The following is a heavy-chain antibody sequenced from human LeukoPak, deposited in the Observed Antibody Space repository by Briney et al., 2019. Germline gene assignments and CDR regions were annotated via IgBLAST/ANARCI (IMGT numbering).Heavy chain of an antibody. Sequence: GESLKISCKGSGYTFTSSWIAWVRQMPGKSLEWMGIIYLGDSETRYSPSFQGQVTISADKSISTAYLQWSSLKASDTAMYYCARGDYDYVWGSYRYTAFDIWGQGTMVTVSS. D-gene: IGHD3-16*02. CDR1: GYTFTSSW. CDR3: ARGDYDYVWGSYRYTAFDI. V-gene: IGHV5-51*01. J-gene: IGHJ3*02. CDR2: IYLGDSET.